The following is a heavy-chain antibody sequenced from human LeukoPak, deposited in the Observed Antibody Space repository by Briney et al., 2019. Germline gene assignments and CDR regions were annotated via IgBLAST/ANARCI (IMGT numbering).Heavy chain of an antibody. J-gene: IGHJ6*03. V-gene: IGHV4-34*01. CDR2: INHSGST. D-gene: IGHD1-26*01. CDR3: ASQGHHGKIVGTTLSYFYMDV. Sequence: SETLSLTCAVYGGSFSGYYWSWIRQPPGKGLEWIGEINHSGSTNYNPSLKSRVTISVDTSKNQFSMKLSSVTAADTAFYYCASQGHHGKIVGTTLSYFYMDVWGKGTTVTVSS. CDR1: GGSFSGYY.